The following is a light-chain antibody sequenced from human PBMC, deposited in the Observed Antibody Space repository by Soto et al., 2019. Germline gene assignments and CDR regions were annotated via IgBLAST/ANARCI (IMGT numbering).Light chain of an antibody. CDR1: SSDVGGYNY. CDR2: DVS. J-gene: IGLJ1*01. V-gene: IGLV2-14*01. Sequence: QSVLTQPASVSGSPGQSITISCTGTSSDVGGYNYVSWYQQQPGKAPKFMIYDVSNRPSGVPNRFSGSKSGNTASLTISGLQAEDEADYYCCSYTTSNTRQIVFGTGTKLTVL. CDR3: CSYTTSNTRQIV.